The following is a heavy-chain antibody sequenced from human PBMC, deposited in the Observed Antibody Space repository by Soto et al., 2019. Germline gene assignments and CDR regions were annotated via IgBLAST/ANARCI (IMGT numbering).Heavy chain of an antibody. V-gene: IGHV4-30-4*01. D-gene: IGHD2-15*01. CDR1: GGSISSGNYY. Sequence: SETLSLTCTVSGGSISSGNYYWSWIRQPPGKGLEWIGFISYSGSTYYRTSLKSRVNISVDTSKSQYSLNLSFVTAADTAVYYCATMGTPATGLYFFDYWGQGSLVTVSS. CDR2: ISYSGST. J-gene: IGHJ4*02. CDR3: ATMGTPATGLYFFDY.